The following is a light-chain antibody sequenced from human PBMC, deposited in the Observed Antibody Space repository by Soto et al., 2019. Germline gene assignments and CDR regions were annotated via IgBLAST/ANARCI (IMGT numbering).Light chain of an antibody. J-gene: IGKJ4*01. CDR3: QQSYSTPLT. Sequence: DIHMTQSPSSPFGSVGGRVTLTCRGSQSISSYLNWYQQKPGKAPKLLIYAASSLQSGVPSRFSGSGSGTDFTLTISSLQPEDFATYYCQQSYSTPLTFGGGTKVDIK. CDR1: QSISSY. CDR2: AAS. V-gene: IGKV1-39*01.